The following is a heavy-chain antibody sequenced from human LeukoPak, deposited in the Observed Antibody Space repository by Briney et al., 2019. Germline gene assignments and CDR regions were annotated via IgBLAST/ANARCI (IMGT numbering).Heavy chain of an antibody. J-gene: IGHJ4*02. V-gene: IGHV4-34*01. D-gene: IGHD3-10*01. Sequence: SETLSLICTVYGGSFSGYYWSWIRQPPGQGLEWVGEINHSGSTNYNPSLKSRVTISVDTSKNQFSLKLGSVTAADTAVYYCARLYGSGSYYNYWGQGTLVTVSS. CDR3: ARLYGSGSYYNY. CDR1: GGSFSGYY. CDR2: INHSGST.